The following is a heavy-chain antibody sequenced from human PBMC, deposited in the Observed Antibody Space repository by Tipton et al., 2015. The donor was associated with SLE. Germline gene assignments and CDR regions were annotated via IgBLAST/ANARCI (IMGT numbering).Heavy chain of an antibody. D-gene: IGHD6-13*01. V-gene: IGHV4-39*07. CDR3: ARLAAGLIY. CDR1: GGSTTNASSY. J-gene: IGHJ4*02. CDR2: INDSGNT. Sequence: TLSLTCTVSGGSTTNASSYCGWNRQPPGTGPQFIGTINDSGNTYYNPSLKSRVTISVATSKDQFSLKLNSVTAADTAVYYCARLAAGLIYWGQGTLVTVPS.